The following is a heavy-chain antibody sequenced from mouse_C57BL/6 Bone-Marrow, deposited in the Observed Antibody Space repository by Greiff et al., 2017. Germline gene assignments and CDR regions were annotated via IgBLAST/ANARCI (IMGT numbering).Heavy chain of an antibody. D-gene: IGHD1-1*01. CDR2: INPNNGGT. CDR1: GYTFTDYN. Sequence: EVQLQQSGPELVKPGASVKIPCKASGYTFTDYNMDWVKQSHGKSLEWIGDINPNNGGTIYNQKFKGKATLTVDKSSSTAYMELRSLTSEDTAVYYCARNHYYGSSYCYAMDYWGQGTSVTVSS. V-gene: IGHV1-18*01. J-gene: IGHJ4*01. CDR3: ARNHYYGSSYCYAMDY.